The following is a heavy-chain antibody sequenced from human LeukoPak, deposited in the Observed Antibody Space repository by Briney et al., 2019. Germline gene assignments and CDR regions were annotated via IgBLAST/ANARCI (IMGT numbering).Heavy chain of an antibody. CDR3: AILPAAGYFDWLSPPDY. Sequence: GGSLRLSCAASGFTFSSYAMSWVRQAPGKGLEWVSAISGSGGSTYYADSVKGRFTISRDNSKNTLYLQMNSRRAEDTAVYYCAILPAAGYFDWLSPPDYWGQGTLVTVSS. V-gene: IGHV3-23*01. D-gene: IGHD3-9*01. J-gene: IGHJ4*02. CDR2: ISGSGGST. CDR1: GFTFSSYA.